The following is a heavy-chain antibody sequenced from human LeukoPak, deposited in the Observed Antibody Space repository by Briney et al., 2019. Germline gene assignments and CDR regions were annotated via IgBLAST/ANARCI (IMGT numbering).Heavy chain of an antibody. CDR2: IYYSGST. V-gene: IGHV4-59*01. D-gene: IGHD5-18*01. Sequence: SETLSLTCTVSGGSISSYYWSWIRQPPGKGLEWIGYIYYSGSTNYNPSLKSRVTISVDTSKNQFSLKLSSVTAADTAVYYCARHMPDTAMVTFDYWGQGTLVTVSS. CDR3: ARHMPDTAMVTFDY. CDR1: GGSISSYY. J-gene: IGHJ4*02.